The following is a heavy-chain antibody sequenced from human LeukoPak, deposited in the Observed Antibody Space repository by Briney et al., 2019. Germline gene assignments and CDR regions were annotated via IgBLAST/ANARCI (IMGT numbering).Heavy chain of an antibody. D-gene: IGHD3-10*01. Sequence: SQTLSLTCTVSGGSMSIYYWSWIRQPPGKGLEWIGYIYYTGSTEYNPSLKSRVTFSVDTSKNQFSLKLSSVTAADTAVYYCAKYIRDSGTYYLDYWGQGTLVTVSS. CDR2: IYYTGST. CDR1: GGSMSIYY. CDR3: AKYIRDSGTYYLDY. J-gene: IGHJ4*02. V-gene: IGHV4-59*01.